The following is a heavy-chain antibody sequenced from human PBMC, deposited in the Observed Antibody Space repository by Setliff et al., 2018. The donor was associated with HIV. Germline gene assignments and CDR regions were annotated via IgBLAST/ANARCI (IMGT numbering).Heavy chain of an antibody. Sequence: SVKVSCKASGGTFSDYSISWVRQAPGQGLEWMGGIIPIFGTANYAQKFQGRVTITADESTSTAYMELSSLRSEDTAVYYCARTHFDWLLRFDPWGQGTLVTVSS. J-gene: IGHJ5*02. CDR2: IIPIFGTA. D-gene: IGHD3-9*01. V-gene: IGHV1-69*13. CDR1: GGTFSDYS. CDR3: ARTHFDWLLRFDP.